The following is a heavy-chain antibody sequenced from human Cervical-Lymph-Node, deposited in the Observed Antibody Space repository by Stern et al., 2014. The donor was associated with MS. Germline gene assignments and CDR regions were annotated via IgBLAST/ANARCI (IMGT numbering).Heavy chain of an antibody. D-gene: IGHD5-18*01. Sequence: QVQLVESGAEVKKPGASVKVSCKASEYTFTNYYIHWVRQAPGQGLEWMGLINPSDGYTVPAQKFQGRVSMTRDTSTSTVDMELSSLRSEDTAVYYCARKPPPDTDKPYSNFGMDVWGQGTTVTVSS. CDR3: ARKPPPDTDKPYSNFGMDV. CDR1: EYTFTNYY. CDR2: INPSDGYT. V-gene: IGHV1-46*01. J-gene: IGHJ6*02.